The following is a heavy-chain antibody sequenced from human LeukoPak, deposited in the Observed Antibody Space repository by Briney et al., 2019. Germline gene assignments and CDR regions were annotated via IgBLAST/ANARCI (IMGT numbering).Heavy chain of an antibody. Sequence: PGGSLRLSCAASGFTFSNAWMSWVRQAPGKGLEWVGRIKSKTDGGTTDYAAPVKGRFTISRDDSKNTLYLQMNSLRAEDTAVYYCAKGTRGLLWFGESNYYMDVWGKGTTVTISS. CDR3: AKGTRGLLWFGESNYYMDV. CDR2: IKSKTDGGTT. CDR1: GFTFSNAW. J-gene: IGHJ6*03. D-gene: IGHD3-10*01. V-gene: IGHV3-15*01.